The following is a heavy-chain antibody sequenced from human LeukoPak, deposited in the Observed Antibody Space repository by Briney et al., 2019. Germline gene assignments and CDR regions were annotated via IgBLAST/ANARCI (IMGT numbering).Heavy chain of an antibody. CDR3: AKLPTYCSSTSCFNYFDY. CDR2: ISGSGGST. J-gene: IGHJ4*02. V-gene: IGHV3-23*01. Sequence: GSLRLSCAASGFTFSSYAMSWVRQAPGKGLEWVSAISGSGGSTYYADSVKGRFTISRDNSKNTLYLQMNSLRAEDTAVYYCAKLPTYCSSTSCFNYFDYWGQGTLVTVSS. CDR1: GFTFSSYA. D-gene: IGHD2-2*01.